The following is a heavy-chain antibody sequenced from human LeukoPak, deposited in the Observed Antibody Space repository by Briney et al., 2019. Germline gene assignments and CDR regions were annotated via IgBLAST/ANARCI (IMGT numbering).Heavy chain of an antibody. CDR1: GFTFSSYA. CDR3: ARDSTQFWSGYYGY. CDR2: ISYDGSNK. V-gene: IGHV3-30*04. D-gene: IGHD3-3*01. Sequence: GGSLRLSCAASGFTFSSYAMHWVRQAPGKGLEWVAVISYDGSNKYYADSVKGRFTISRDNSKNTLYLQMNSLRTEDTAVYYCARDSTQFWSGYYGYWGQGTLVTVSS. J-gene: IGHJ4*02.